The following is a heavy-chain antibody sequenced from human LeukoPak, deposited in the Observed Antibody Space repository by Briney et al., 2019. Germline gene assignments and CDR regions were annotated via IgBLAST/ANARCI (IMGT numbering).Heavy chain of an antibody. CDR1: GFTFSSYW. D-gene: IGHD5-18*01. J-gene: IGHJ6*03. Sequence: GGSLRLSCAASGFTFSSYWMSWVRRAPGKGLEWVANIKQDGSEKYYVDSVKGRFTISRDNAKNSLYLQMNSLRAEDTAVYYCARDPTQLWGNIYYYCMDVWGKGTTVTVSS. CDR2: IKQDGSEK. CDR3: ARDPTQLWGNIYYYCMDV. V-gene: IGHV3-7*01.